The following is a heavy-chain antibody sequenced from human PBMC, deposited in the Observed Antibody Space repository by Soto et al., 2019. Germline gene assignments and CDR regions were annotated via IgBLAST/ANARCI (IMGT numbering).Heavy chain of an antibody. CDR2: INATSGGT. CDR3: ATADVHYYVSV. CDR1: GYTSTAHL. Sequence: QVPLVQSGAEVKKPGASVKVSCKASGYTSTAHLLHWVRQAPGQGLEGMGWINATSGGTDYAQKFQDRVTMSRDRSITTAYIQLSRLKSADTAVYFCATADVHYYVSVWCPGTLVTVSS. J-gene: IGHJ1*01. V-gene: IGHV1-2*02. D-gene: IGHD3-22*01.